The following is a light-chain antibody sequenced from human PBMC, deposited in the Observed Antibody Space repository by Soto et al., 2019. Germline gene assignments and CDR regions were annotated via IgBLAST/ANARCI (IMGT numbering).Light chain of an antibody. CDR1: SSDVGGYNY. CDR3: SSYTSSSTDVV. J-gene: IGLJ2*01. V-gene: IGLV2-14*01. Sequence: QSVLTQPASVSGSPGQSITISCTGTSSDVGGYNYVSWYQQHPGKAPKLMIYDVSNRPSGVSNSFSGSKSGNTASLTISGLQAEDEADYYCSSYTSSSTDVVFGGGTKLTVL. CDR2: DVS.